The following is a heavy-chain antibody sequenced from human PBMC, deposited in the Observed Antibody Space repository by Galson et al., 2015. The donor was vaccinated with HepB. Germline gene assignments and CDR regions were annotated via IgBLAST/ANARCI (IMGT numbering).Heavy chain of an antibody. CDR2: ISVYNGNT. CDR1: GYTFTSYG. V-gene: IGHV1-18*04. CDR3: ARDRGIATVGTLMDF. J-gene: IGHJ4*02. Sequence: SVKVSCKASGYTFTSYGLTWVRQAPGQGLEWMGWISVYNGNTKYADKLQGRVTMTTNTSTSTAYMEVRSLRSDDTAVYYCARDRGIATVGTLMDFWGQGTLVTVSS. D-gene: IGHD6-13*01.